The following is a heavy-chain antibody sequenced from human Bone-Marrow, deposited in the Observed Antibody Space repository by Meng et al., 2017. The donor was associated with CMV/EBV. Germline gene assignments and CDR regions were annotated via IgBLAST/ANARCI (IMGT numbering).Heavy chain of an antibody. Sequence: GSLRLSCAVYGGSFSGYYWSWIRQPPGKGLEWIGEINHSGSTNYNPSLKSRVTISVDTSKNQFSLKLSSVTAADTAVYYCARGPYRTGFDYWGQGTLVTVSS. D-gene: IGHD3/OR15-3a*01. J-gene: IGHJ4*02. CDR2: INHSGST. CDR3: ARGPYRTGFDY. CDR1: GGSFSGYY. V-gene: IGHV4-34*01.